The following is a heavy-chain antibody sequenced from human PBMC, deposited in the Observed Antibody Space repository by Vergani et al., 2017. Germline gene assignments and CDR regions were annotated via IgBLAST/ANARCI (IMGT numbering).Heavy chain of an antibody. CDR2: IKSDGSIT. Sequence: VHLVESGGGVVQPGRSLRLSCAASRFTFNSYWMHWVRQVPGKGLLWVSRIKSDGSITAYADSVKGRFTISRDNAQNTLYLQMNSLRVEDTGVYYCARARCIETCYMSNWLDSWGQGTLVTVSS. CDR1: RFTFNSYW. D-gene: IGHD3-9*01. V-gene: IGHV3-74*03. CDR3: ARARCIETCYMSNWLDS. J-gene: IGHJ5*01.